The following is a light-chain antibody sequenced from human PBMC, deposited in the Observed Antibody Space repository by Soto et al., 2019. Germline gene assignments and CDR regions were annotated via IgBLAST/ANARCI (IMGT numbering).Light chain of an antibody. Sequence: EIEMTQSPATKSVSPGERATLSRRASQSVRSNLAWYQQKPGQAPRLLIYGASTRATGIPATFSGSGSGTQFTLTISSLQSEDFAVYYCQQYKNWPAITFGQGTQLEI. J-gene: IGKJ5*01. V-gene: IGKV3D-15*01. CDR3: QQYKNWPAIT. CDR2: GAS. CDR1: QSVRSN.